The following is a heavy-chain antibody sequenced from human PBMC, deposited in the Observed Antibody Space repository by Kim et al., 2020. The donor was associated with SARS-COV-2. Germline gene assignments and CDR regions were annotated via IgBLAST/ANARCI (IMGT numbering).Heavy chain of an antibody. Sequence: GGSLRLSCAASGFTFNTYVMAWVRQAPGKGLEWVSIIFSGGTGTYYADSVKGRFTISRDNSKNMLYLQMNSLRAEDTAVYYCAKAGGSGSYSFDYWGEGTLVTVSS. J-gene: IGHJ4*02. CDR2: IFSGGTGT. CDR1: GFTFNTYV. CDR3: AKAGGSGSYSFDY. V-gene: IGHV3-23*03. D-gene: IGHD3-10*01.